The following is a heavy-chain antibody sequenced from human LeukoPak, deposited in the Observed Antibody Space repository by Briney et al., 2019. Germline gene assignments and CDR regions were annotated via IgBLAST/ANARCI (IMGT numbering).Heavy chain of an antibody. J-gene: IGHJ3*02. V-gene: IGHV4-4*07. CDR1: GGSISSYY. CDR2: IYTSGST. Sequence: PSETLSLTCTVSGGSISSYYWSWIRQPAGKGLEWIGRIYTSGSTNYNPSLKSRVTMSVDTSKNQFSLKLRSVTAADTAVYYCARDLRGGSYFDAFDIWGQGTMVTVSS. D-gene: IGHD1-26*01. CDR3: ARDLRGGSYFDAFDI.